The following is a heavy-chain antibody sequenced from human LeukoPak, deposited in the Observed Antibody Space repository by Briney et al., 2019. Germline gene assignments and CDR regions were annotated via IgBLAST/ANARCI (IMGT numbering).Heavy chain of an antibody. V-gene: IGHV4-39*07. CDR2: MYYSGST. J-gene: IGHJ6*03. D-gene: IGHD3-9*01. CDR1: GGSISNSSYY. Sequence: SETLSLTCTVSGGSISNSSYYWGWIRQPPGKGLEWIGSMYYSGSTYYNPSLKSRATISVDTSKNQFSLKLSSVTAADTAVYYCARTRYYDILTGYYLYYYMDVWGKGTTVTVSS. CDR3: ARTRYYDILTGYYLYYYMDV.